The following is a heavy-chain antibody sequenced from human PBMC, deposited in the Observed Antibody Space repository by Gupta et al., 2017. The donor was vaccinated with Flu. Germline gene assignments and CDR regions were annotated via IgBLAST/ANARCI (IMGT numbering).Heavy chain of an antibody. CDR2: VHYSGST. V-gene: IGHV4-39*01. CDR1: GGSISSNKYY. CDR3: ARCSDDIVVVAAAEEADY. Sequence: QLQLQESGAGLVKPSETLSLTCTVSGGSISSNKYYWSWIRQSPGRELEWIGSVHYSGSTYYNPSLKNRVIISIDTSKNQFSLKMNSVTAADTALYYCARCSDDIVVVAAAEEADYWGQGTLVTVSS. J-gene: IGHJ4*02. D-gene: IGHD2-15*01.